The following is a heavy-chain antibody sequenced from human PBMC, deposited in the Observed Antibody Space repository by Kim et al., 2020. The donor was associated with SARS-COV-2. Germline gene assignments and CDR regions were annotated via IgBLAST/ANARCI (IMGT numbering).Heavy chain of an antibody. Sequence: NPSLRSRVTISVDTSKNQFSLKLSSVTAADTAVYYCARHLYYGSGSYFDYWGQGTLVTVSS. J-gene: IGHJ4*02. V-gene: IGHV4-39*01. CDR3: ARHLYYGSGSYFDY. D-gene: IGHD3-10*01.